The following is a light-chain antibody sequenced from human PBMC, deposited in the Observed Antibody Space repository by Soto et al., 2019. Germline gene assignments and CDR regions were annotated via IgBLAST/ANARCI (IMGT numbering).Light chain of an antibody. V-gene: IGLV1-40*01. CDR2: GNS. CDR3: QSYDSSLSGSV. J-gene: IGLJ2*01. Sequence: QPVLTQPPSASGAPGQRVTISCSGSDSNVGSTAVNWYQQVPGTAPKLLIYGNSNRPSGVPDRFSGSKSGTSASLAITGLQAEDEADYYCQSYDSSLSGSVFGGGTKLTVL. CDR1: DSNVGSTA.